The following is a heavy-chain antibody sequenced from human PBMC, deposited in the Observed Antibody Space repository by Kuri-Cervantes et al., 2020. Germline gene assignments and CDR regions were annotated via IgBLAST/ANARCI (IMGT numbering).Heavy chain of an antibody. D-gene: IGHD4-11*01. Sequence: ASVKVSCKASGYTFTSYGISWVRQAPGQGLEWMGWISAYNGNTNYAQKLQGRVTMTTDTSTSTAYMELRSLRSEDTAVYYCARDWSGVTTDYYYYMDVWGKGTTVTVSS. J-gene: IGHJ6*03. CDR3: ARDWSGVTTDYYYYMDV. V-gene: IGHV1-18*01. CDR1: GYTFTSYG. CDR2: ISAYNGNT.